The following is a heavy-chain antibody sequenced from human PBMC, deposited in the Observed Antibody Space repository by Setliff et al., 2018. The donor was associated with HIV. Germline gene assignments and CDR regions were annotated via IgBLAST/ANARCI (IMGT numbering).Heavy chain of an antibody. CDR2: ISSSSSYI. CDR1: GFTFSSYS. V-gene: IGHV3-21*01. Sequence: PGGSLRLSCAASGFTFSSYSMNWVRQAPGKGLEWVSSISSSSSYIYYADSVKGRFTISRDSAKNSLYLQMNSLRAEDTAVYYCARDFRRYFDYYYYGMDVWGQGTTVTVSS. CDR3: ARDFRRYFDYYYYGMDV. D-gene: IGHD3-9*01. J-gene: IGHJ6*02.